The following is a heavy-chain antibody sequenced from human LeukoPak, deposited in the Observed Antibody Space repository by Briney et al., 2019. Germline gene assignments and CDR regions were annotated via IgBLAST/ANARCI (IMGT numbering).Heavy chain of an antibody. Sequence: PSETLSLTCTVSGGSIGSSSYYWGWIRQPPGKGLEWIGSIYYSGSTYYNPSLKSRVTISVDTPKNQFSLKLSSVTAADTAVYYCANWHLSFDYWGQGTLVTVSS. J-gene: IGHJ4*02. CDR2: IYYSGST. CDR3: ANWHLSFDY. CDR1: GGSIGSSSYY. D-gene: IGHD1-20*01. V-gene: IGHV4-39*01.